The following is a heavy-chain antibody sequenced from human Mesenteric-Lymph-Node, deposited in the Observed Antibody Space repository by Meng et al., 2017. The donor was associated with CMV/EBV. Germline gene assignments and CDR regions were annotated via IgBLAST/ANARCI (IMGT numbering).Heavy chain of an antibody. Sequence: GESLKISCAVSGFTVSSNYMTWVRQAPGKGLEWVSVIYGNGSAYYADSVKGRFTISRDNSKNTVYLQMNSLSGEDTAFYYCATFGILTWSLDYWGQGTLVTVSS. D-gene: IGHD3-3*01. V-gene: IGHV3-66*02. CDR1: GFTVSSNY. J-gene: IGHJ4*02. CDR2: IYGNGSA. CDR3: ATFGILTWSLDY.